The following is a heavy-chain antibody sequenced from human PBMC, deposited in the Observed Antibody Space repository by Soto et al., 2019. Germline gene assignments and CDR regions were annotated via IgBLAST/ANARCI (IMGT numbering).Heavy chain of an antibody. J-gene: IGHJ6*02. CDR1: GGSISSGDYY. V-gene: IGHV4-30-4*01. Sequence: SETLSLTCTVSGGSISSGDYYWSWIRQPPGKGLEWIGYIYYSGSTYYNPSLKSRVTISVDTSKNQFSLKLSSVTAADTAVYYCARPGYSSSWRHDYYYGMDVWGQGTTVTVSS. CDR2: IYYSGST. CDR3: ARPGYSSSWRHDYYYGMDV. D-gene: IGHD6-13*01.